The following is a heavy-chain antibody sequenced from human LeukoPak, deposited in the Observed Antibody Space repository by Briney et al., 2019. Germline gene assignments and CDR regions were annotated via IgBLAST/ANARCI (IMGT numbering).Heavy chain of an antibody. Sequence: SQTLSLTCTVSGGSISSGDYYWSWIRQPPGKGLEWIGYIYYSGSSFYNPSLKSRATISVDTSKNHVSLNLSSVTAADTAVYYCARGNNPYYFDYWGQGTLVTVSS. D-gene: IGHD2/OR15-2a*01. V-gene: IGHV4-30-4*08. CDR1: GGSISSGDYY. CDR2: IYYSGSS. J-gene: IGHJ4*02. CDR3: ARGNNPYYFDY.